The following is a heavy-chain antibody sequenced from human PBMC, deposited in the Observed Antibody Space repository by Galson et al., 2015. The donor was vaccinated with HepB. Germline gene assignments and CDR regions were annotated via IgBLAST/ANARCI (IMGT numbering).Heavy chain of an antibody. J-gene: IGHJ4*02. Sequence: SLRLSCAASGFTFSSYAMHWVRQAPGKGLEWVAVISYDGSNKYYADSVKGRFTISRDNSKNTLYLQMNSLRAEDTAVYYCARDGQGGSYDYWGQGTLVTVSS. D-gene: IGHD2-15*01. CDR2: ISYDGSNK. CDR1: GFTFSSYA. V-gene: IGHV3-30-3*01. CDR3: ARDGQGGSYDY.